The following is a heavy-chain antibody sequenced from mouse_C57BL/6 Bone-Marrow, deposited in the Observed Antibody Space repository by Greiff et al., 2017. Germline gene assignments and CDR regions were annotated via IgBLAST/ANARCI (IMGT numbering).Heavy chain of an antibody. CDR3: TTRFGYYGRYYAMDY. CDR1: GFNIKDYY. Sequence: VQLQQSGAELVRPGASVKLSCTASGFNIKDYYMHWVQQRPEQCLEWIGRIDPEDGDTEYAPKFQGQATMTADTSSNTAYLQLSSLTSEDTAVYYCTTRFGYYGRYYAMDYWGQGTSVTVSS. V-gene: IGHV14-1*01. CDR2: IDPEDGDT. D-gene: IGHD1-1*01. J-gene: IGHJ4*01.